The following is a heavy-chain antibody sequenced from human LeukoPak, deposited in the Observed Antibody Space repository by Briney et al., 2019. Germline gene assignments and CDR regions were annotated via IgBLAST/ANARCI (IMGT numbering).Heavy chain of an antibody. CDR2: IYTSGST. J-gene: IGHJ4*02. CDR3: ARSRSYGDYIVFLSD. CDR1: DGSIRSYH. D-gene: IGHD4-17*01. V-gene: IGHV4-4*07. Sequence: PSETLSLTCTVSDGSIRSYHWSWIRQPAGKGLEWIGFIYTSGSTKDNPSLKSRVTMSVDTSKNQVSLRLGSVTAADTAVYYCARSRSYGDYIVFLSDWGQGTLVTVSS.